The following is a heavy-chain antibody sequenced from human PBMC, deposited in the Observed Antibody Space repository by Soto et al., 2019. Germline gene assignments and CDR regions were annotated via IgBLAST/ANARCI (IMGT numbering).Heavy chain of an antibody. CDR3: ARGPWNYDFWSGYYSSIPPTNYGMDV. CDR2: IIPIFGTA. J-gene: IGHJ6*02. D-gene: IGHD3-3*01. Sequence: ASVKVSCKASGGTFSSYAISWVRQAPGQGLEWMGGIIPIFGTANYAQKFQGRVTITADKSTSTAYMELSSLRSEDTAVYYCARGPWNYDFWSGYYSSIPPTNYGMDVWGQGTTVTVSS. V-gene: IGHV1-69*06. CDR1: GGTFSSYA.